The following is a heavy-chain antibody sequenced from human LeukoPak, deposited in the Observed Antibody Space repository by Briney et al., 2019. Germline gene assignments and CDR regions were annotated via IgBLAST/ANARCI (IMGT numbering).Heavy chain of an antibody. CDR3: ATDLFRIDYGSGDTSLDY. CDR1: GYTLTELS. CDR2: FDPEDGET. D-gene: IGHD3-10*01. Sequence: ASVKVSCKVSGYTLTELSMHWVRQAPGEGLEWMGGFDPEDGETIYAQKFQGRVTMTEDTSTDTAYMELSSLRSEDTAVYYCATDLFRIDYGSGDTSLDYWGQGTLVTVSS. J-gene: IGHJ4*02. V-gene: IGHV1-24*01.